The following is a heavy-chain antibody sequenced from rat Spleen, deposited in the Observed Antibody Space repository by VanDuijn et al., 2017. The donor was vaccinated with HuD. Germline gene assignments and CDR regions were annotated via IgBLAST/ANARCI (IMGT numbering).Heavy chain of an antibody. CDR2: INTDGGGT. Sequence: EVQLVESGGGLVQPGRSLKLSCEASGFTFRNFDMAWVRQAPGKGLEWISSINTDGGGTYYPDSVKGRFTISRDNAENTVYLEMNSLRSEDTATYYCARHKNIGTTRGVMDAWGQGASVTVSS. J-gene: IGHJ4*01. D-gene: IGHD1-5*01. CDR1: GFTFRNFD. V-gene: IGHV5S13*01. CDR3: ARHKNIGTTRGVMDA.